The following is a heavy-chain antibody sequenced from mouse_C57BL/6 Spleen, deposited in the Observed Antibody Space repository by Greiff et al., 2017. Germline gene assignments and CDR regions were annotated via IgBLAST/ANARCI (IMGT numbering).Heavy chain of an antibody. CDR1: GYTFTNYW. Sequence: QVQLKESGAELVRPGASVTMSCKASGYTFTNYWIGWAKQRPGHGLEWIGDIYPGGGYTNYNEKFKGKATLTADKSSSTAYMQFSSLTTEDSAIYYGARGNSYGSSYWYFDVWGTGTTVTVSS. D-gene: IGHD1-1*01. V-gene: IGHV1-63*01. CDR3: ARGNSYGSSYWYFDV. J-gene: IGHJ1*03. CDR2: IYPGGGYT.